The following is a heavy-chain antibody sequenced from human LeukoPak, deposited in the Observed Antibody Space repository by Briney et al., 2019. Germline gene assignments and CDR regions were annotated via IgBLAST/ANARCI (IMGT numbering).Heavy chain of an antibody. CDR2: IYYSGST. D-gene: IGHD3-10*01. CDR1: GGSISSYY. J-gene: IGHJ6*02. CDR3: ARSILGLYYKYGMDV. Sequence: PSETLSLTCTVSGGSISSYYWSWIRQPPGKGLEWIGYIYYSGSTNYNPSLKSRVTISVDTSKNQFSLKLSSVTAADTAVYYCARSILGLYYKYGMDVWGQGTTVTVSS. V-gene: IGHV4-59*12.